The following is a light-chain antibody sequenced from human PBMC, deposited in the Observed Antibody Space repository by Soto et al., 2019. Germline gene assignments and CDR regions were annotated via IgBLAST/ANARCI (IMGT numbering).Light chain of an antibody. J-gene: IGKJ5*01. CDR3: QQYGSSPVT. V-gene: IGKV3-20*01. CDR1: QSVSSSF. Sequence: EIVLTQSPGTLSLSPGERATLSCRASQSVSSSFLAWYQQKPGQAPRLLIYVPSSRATGIPDRFSGSGSGTDFTLTITRLEPEDFAVYYCQQYGSSPVTFGQGTRLEI. CDR2: VPS.